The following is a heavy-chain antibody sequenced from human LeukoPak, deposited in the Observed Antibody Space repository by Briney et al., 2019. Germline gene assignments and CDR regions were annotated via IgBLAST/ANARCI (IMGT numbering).Heavy chain of an antibody. J-gene: IGHJ4*02. CDR3: ARDDGGSYYPFDY. V-gene: IGHV3-23*01. Sequence: GGSLRLSCAASGFTFSSYAMSWVRQAPGKGLEWVSAISGSGGSTYYADSVKGRFTISRDNSKNTLYLQMNSLRDEDTAVYYCARDDGGSYYPFDYWGQGTLVTVSS. CDR1: GFTFSSYA. D-gene: IGHD1-26*01. CDR2: ISGSGGST.